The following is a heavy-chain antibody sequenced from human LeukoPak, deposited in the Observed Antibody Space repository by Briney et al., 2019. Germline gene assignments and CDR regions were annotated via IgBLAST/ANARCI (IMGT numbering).Heavy chain of an antibody. CDR3: ARSPANRGAARASGRLVNWFDP. D-gene: IGHD6-13*01. CDR1: GYTFTSYD. Sequence: ASVKVSCKASGYTFTSYDINWVRQATGQGLEWMGWMNPNSGNTGYAQRFQGRVTITRNTSISTAYMELSSLRSEDTAVYYCARSPANRGAARASGRLVNWFDPWGQGTLVTVSS. V-gene: IGHV1-8*03. CDR2: MNPNSGNT. J-gene: IGHJ5*02.